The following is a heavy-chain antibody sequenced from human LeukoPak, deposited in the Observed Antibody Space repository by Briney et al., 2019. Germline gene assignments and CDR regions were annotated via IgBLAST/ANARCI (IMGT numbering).Heavy chain of an antibody. CDR3: ATDTVAAHFFDY. Sequence: ASVKVSCKVSGYTLTELSMHWVRQAPGNGLEWMGGFDPEDGETIYAQKFQGRVTMTEDTSTDTAYMELSSLRSEDTAVYYCATDTVAAHFFDYWGQGTLVTVSS. D-gene: IGHD6-19*01. CDR1: GYTLTELS. V-gene: IGHV1-24*01. J-gene: IGHJ4*02. CDR2: FDPEDGET.